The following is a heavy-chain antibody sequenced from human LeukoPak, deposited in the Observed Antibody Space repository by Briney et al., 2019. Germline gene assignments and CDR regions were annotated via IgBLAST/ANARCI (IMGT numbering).Heavy chain of an antibody. CDR2: ISAYNGNT. CDR1: GYTFTSYG. Sequence: GASVKVSCKASGYTFTSYGISWVRQAPGQGLEWMGWISAYNGNTNYAQKLQGRVTMTTDTSTSTAYMELRSLRSDDTAVYDGARVRSRVAKNWFDPWAREPWSPSPQ. D-gene: IGHD3-10*01. V-gene: IGHV1-18*01. CDR3: ARVRSRVAKNWFDP. J-gene: IGHJ5*02.